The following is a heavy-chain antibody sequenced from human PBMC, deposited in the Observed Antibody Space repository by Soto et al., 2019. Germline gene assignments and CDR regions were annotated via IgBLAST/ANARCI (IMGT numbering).Heavy chain of an antibody. J-gene: IGHJ6*02. Sequence: SETLSLTCTVSGGSISSYYWSWIRQPPGKGLEWIGYIYYSGSTNYNPSLKSRVTISVDTSKNQFSLKLSSVTAADTAVYYCARTQNHYHGSGSYFSFSRMDVWGQGTTLTVSS. CDR1: GGSISSYY. CDR3: ARTQNHYHGSGSYFSFSRMDV. CDR2: IYYSGST. D-gene: IGHD3-10*01. V-gene: IGHV4-59*01.